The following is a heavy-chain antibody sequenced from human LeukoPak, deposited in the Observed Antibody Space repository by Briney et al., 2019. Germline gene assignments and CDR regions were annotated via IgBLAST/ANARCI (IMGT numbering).Heavy chain of an antibody. CDR2: IYSGGST. CDR1: GFTFSSYS. V-gene: IGHV3-66*01. CDR3: ARDPAMQTWLSAYYFDY. D-gene: IGHD3-22*01. J-gene: IGHJ4*02. Sequence: PGGSLRLSCAASGFTFSSYSMNWVRQAPGKGLEWVSVIYSGGSTYYADSVKGRFTISTDNSKNTLYLQMNSLRAEDTAVYYCARDPAMQTWLSAYYFDYWGQGTQVTVSS.